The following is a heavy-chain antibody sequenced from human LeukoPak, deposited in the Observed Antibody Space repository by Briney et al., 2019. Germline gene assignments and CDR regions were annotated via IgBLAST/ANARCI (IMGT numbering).Heavy chain of an antibody. D-gene: IGHD1-1*01. Sequence: ASVKVSCKASGYTFTSYDINWVRQATGQGLEWMGWMNPNSGNTGYAQKFQGRVTMTRDTSISTAYMELSRLRSDDTAVYYCALPEGASTGTTPSSYYYMDVWGKGTTVTVSS. V-gene: IGHV1-8*01. J-gene: IGHJ6*03. CDR1: GYTFTSYD. CDR3: ALPEGASTGTTPSSYYYMDV. CDR2: MNPNSGNT.